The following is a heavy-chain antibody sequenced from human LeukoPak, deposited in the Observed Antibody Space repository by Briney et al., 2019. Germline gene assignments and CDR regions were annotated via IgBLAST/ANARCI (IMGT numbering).Heavy chain of an antibody. Sequence: GGSLRLSCAASGFTFSSYGMHWVRQAPGKGLEWVAVISYDGSNKYYADSVKGRFTISRDNSKNTLYLQMNSLRAEDTAVYYCAPGWAAASYYFDYWGQGTLVTVSS. V-gene: IGHV3-30*03. D-gene: IGHD6-13*01. J-gene: IGHJ4*02. CDR3: APGWAAASYYFDY. CDR2: ISYDGSNK. CDR1: GFTFSSYG.